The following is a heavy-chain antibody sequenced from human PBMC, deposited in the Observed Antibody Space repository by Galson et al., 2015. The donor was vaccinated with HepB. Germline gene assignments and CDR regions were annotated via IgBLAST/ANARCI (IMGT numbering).Heavy chain of an antibody. Sequence: PALVKPTQTLTLTCTFSGFSLSTSGMCVSWIRQPPGKALEWLARIDWDDDKYYSTSLKTRLTISKDTSKNQVVLTMTNMDPVDTATYYCARCSSYGQVSGSWFDPWGQGTLVTVSS. CDR3: ARCSSYGQVSGSWFDP. D-gene: IGHD3-16*01. J-gene: IGHJ5*02. CDR1: GFSLSTSGMC. V-gene: IGHV2-70*11. CDR2: IDWDDDK.